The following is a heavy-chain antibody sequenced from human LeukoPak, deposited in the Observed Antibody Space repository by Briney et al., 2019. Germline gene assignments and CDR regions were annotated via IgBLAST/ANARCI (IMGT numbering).Heavy chain of an antibody. CDR1: GFTFDDYA. J-gene: IGHJ5*02. CDR3: AKDQQWLVSGDNWFDP. V-gene: IGHV3-23*01. CDR2: ISGSGGST. Sequence: GGSLRLSCAASGFTFDDYAMHWVRQAPGKGLEWVSAISGSGGSTYYADSVKGRFTISRDNSKNTLYLQMNSLRAEDTAVYYCAKDQQWLVSGDNWFDPWGQGTLVTVSS. D-gene: IGHD6-19*01.